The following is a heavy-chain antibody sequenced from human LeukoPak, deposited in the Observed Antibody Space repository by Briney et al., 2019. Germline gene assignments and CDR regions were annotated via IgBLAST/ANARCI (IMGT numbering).Heavy chain of an antibody. CDR1: GYTFTGYY. Sequence: GASVKVSCKASGYTFTGYYMHWVRQAPGQGLEWMGWINPNSGGTNYAQKFQGRVTMTRGTSISTAYMELSRLRSDDTTVYYCARAGYFDYGDYYYMDVWGKGTTVTISS. V-gene: IGHV1-2*02. D-gene: IGHD3-9*01. CDR3: ARAGYFDYGDYYYMDV. J-gene: IGHJ6*03. CDR2: INPNSGGT.